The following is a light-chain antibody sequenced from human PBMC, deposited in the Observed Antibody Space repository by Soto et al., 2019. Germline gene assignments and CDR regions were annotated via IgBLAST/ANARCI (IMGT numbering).Light chain of an antibody. J-gene: IGLJ2*01. V-gene: IGLV1-47*01. CDR2: RNN. CDR3: AAWDDSLSGVV. CDR1: SSNIESNY. Sequence: QSVLTQPPSASGTPGQRVTISCSGSSSNIESNYVYWYQHLPGTAPKLLIQRNNQRPSGVPDRFSGSKSGTSASLAIIGLRSEDEADYYCAAWDDSLSGVVFGGGTKVTVL.